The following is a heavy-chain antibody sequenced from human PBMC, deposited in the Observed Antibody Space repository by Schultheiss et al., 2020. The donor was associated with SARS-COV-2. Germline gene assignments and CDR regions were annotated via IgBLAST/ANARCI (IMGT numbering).Heavy chain of an antibody. CDR2: IYTRGST. D-gene: IGHD3-22*01. CDR1: GGSISSGSYY. V-gene: IGHV4-61*02. J-gene: IGHJ4*02. CDR3: ARVLNSYYDSSGHDY. Sequence: SETLSLTCTVSGGSISSGSYYWSWIRQPAGKGLEWIGRIYTRGSTNYNPSLKSRVTISVDTSKNQFSLKLSSVTAADTAVYYCARVLNSYYDSSGHDYWGQGTLGTVSS.